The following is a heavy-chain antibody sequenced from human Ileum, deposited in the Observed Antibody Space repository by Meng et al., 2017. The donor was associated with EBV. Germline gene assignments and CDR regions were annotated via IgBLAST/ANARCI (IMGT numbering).Heavy chain of an antibody. Sequence: QVQLQESGPGLVKPSGTLSLTCAVSGGSISSSDWWSWVRQPPGKGLEWIGEIYRGGGTNYNASLKSRVTISMDTSKNHFSLKLNSVTAADTAVYYCARVRVIPAAIGFDYWGQGTLVTVSS. V-gene: IGHV4-4*02. CDR1: GGSISSSDW. J-gene: IGHJ4*02. CDR3: ARVRVIPAAIGFDY. D-gene: IGHD2-2*02. CDR2: IYRGGGT.